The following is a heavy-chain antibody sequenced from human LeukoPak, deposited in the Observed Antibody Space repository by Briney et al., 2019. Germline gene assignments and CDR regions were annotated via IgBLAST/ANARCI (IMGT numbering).Heavy chain of an antibody. D-gene: IGHD2-2*01. CDR1: GFTFSSYG. Sequence: PGGSLRLSCAASGFTFSSYGMHWVRQAPGKGLEWVAVISYDGSNKYYADSVKGRFTISRDNSKNTLYLQMNSLRAEDTAVYYCATLEVVPAASDAFDIWSQGTMVTVSS. CDR3: ATLEVVPAASDAFDI. J-gene: IGHJ3*02. V-gene: IGHV3-30*03. CDR2: ISYDGSNK.